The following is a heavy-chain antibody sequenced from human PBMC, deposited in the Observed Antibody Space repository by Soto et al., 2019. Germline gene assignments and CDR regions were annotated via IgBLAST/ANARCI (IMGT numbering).Heavy chain of an antibody. Sequence: QVQLVQSGAEVKKPGASVKVSCKASGYTFTSYDINWVRQATGQGLEWMGWMNPNSGNTGYAQKFQGRVTMHRNTSISTAYMELSSLRSEDTAGYYCARVGGSSGWYGYGMDVWGQGTTVTVSS. CDR1: GYTFTSYD. CDR2: MNPNSGNT. J-gene: IGHJ6*02. CDR3: ARVGGSSGWYGYGMDV. V-gene: IGHV1-8*01. D-gene: IGHD6-19*01.